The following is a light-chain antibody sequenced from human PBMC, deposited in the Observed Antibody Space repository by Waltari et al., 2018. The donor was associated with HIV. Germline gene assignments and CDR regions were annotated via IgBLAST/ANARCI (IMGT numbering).Light chain of an antibody. V-gene: IGKV3-20*01. CDR3: QQYGTSVRT. Sequence: EIVLTQSPGTLSVSPGERVILSCRASQSVNSRSLAWYKQRPGQPPRLVISNASNRATGIPDRFSGSGSGTSFTLTISRLEPEDFAIYFCQQYGTSVRTFGQGTKVEMK. J-gene: IGKJ1*01. CDR1: QSVNSRS. CDR2: NAS.